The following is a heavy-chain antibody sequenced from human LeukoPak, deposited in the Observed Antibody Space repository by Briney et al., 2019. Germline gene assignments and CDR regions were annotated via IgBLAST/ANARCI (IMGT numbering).Heavy chain of an antibody. V-gene: IGHV3-23*01. J-gene: IGHJ4*02. Sequence: GGSLRLSCAASGFTFSSYAMSWVRQAPGKGLERVSAISGSGGSTYYADSVKGRFTISRDNSKNTLYLQMNSLRAEDTAVYYCAKDRWYYDSSGTYWGQGTLVTVSS. CDR1: GFTFSSYA. D-gene: IGHD3-22*01. CDR3: AKDRWYYDSSGTY. CDR2: ISGSGGST.